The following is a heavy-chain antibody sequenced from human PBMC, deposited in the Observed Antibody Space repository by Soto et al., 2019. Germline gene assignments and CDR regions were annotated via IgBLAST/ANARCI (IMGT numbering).Heavy chain of an antibody. CDR3: ARGGSLYWYFDL. D-gene: IGHD1-26*01. CDR2: INAGNGNT. V-gene: IGHV1-3*01. Sequence: ASVKVSCKASGYTFTSYAMHWVRQAPGQRLEGMGWINAGNGNTKYSQKFQGRVTITRDTSASTAYMELSSLRSEDTAVYYCARGGSLYWYFDLWGRGTLVTVSS. J-gene: IGHJ2*01. CDR1: GYTFTSYA.